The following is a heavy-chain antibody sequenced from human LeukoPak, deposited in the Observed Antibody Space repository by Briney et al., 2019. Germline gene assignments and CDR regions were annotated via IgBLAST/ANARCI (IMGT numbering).Heavy chain of an antibody. J-gene: IGHJ6*02. D-gene: IGHD2/OR15-2a*01. CDR2: IWYDGSNK. CDR1: GFTFSSYG. Sequence: PGGSLRLSCAASGFTFSSYGMHWVRQAPGKGLEWVAVIWYDGSNKYYADSVKGRFTISRDNSKNTLYLQMNSLRAEDTAVYYCARDNIKKAPGDNSYGMDVWGQGTTVTVSS. CDR3: ARDNIKKAPGDNSYGMDV. V-gene: IGHV3-33*01.